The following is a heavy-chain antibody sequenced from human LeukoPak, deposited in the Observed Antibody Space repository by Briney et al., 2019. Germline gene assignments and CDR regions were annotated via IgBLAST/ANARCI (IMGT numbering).Heavy chain of an antibody. D-gene: IGHD3-22*01. Sequence: GGSLRLSCAASGFTFSSYAMSWVRQAPGKGLEWVSAISGSGGSTYYADSVKGRFTISRDNSKNTLYLQMNSLRAEDTAVYYCARGVGVSSGYYYFNYWGQGTLVTVSS. V-gene: IGHV3-23*01. CDR2: ISGSGGST. J-gene: IGHJ4*02. CDR3: ARGVGVSSGYYYFNY. CDR1: GFTFSSYA.